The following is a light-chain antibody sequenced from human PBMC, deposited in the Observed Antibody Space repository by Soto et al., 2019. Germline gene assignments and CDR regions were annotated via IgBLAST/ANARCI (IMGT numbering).Light chain of an antibody. CDR2: DVT. Sequence: QSALTQSRSVSGSPGQSVTISCTGTSSDVGGYNFVSWYQQYPGKAPKLIIYDVTKRPSGVPDRFSGSKSGNTASLTISGLQTDDEADSYCCSYAGSYTHVFGTGTKLTVL. CDR3: CSYAGSYTHV. CDR1: SSDVGGYNF. J-gene: IGLJ1*01. V-gene: IGLV2-11*01.